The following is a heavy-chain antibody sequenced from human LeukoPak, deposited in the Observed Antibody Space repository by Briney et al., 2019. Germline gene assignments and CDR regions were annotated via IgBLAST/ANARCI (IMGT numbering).Heavy chain of an antibody. D-gene: IGHD4-17*01. CDR2: VIPIFGTA. CDR1: GGTFSSYA. Sequence: ASVKVSCKASGGTFSSYAISWVRQAPGQGLEWMGGVIPIFGTANYAQKFQGRVTITADESTSTAYMELSSLRSEDTAVYYCARERATGDYDWFDPWGQGTLVTVSS. J-gene: IGHJ5*02. CDR3: ARERATGDYDWFDP. V-gene: IGHV1-69*13.